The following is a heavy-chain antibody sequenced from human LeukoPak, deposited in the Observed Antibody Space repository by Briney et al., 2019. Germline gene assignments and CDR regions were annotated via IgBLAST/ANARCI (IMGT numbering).Heavy chain of an antibody. V-gene: IGHV3-21*01. J-gene: IGHJ4*02. CDR1: GFTFRGYS. Sequence: PGGSLRLSCAASGFTFRGYSMNWVRQAPGKGLEWVSSISSYNDYIYYADSVKGRFTISRDNAKNSLYLEMNSLRAEDTAVYYCARDGGCCTKGVCYLDYWGQGTLVTVSS. CDR2: ISSYNDYI. D-gene: IGHD2-8*01. CDR3: ARDGGCCTKGVCYLDY.